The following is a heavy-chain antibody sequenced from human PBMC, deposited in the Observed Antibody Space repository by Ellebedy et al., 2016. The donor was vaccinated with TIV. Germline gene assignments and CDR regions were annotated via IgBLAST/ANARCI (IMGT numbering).Heavy chain of an antibody. CDR1: GFTFSDYV. Sequence: GGSLRLSCAASGFTFSDYVMHWVRQAPGKGLEWVAIISYDGSNKYYPDSVKGRFTITRDTSNNILYLQMLSLRAEDTAVYYCARRNPSGYDPFLDSWGQGTPVTVSS. D-gene: IGHD5-12*01. CDR3: ARRNPSGYDPFLDS. CDR2: ISYDGSNK. V-gene: IGHV3-30-3*01. J-gene: IGHJ4*02.